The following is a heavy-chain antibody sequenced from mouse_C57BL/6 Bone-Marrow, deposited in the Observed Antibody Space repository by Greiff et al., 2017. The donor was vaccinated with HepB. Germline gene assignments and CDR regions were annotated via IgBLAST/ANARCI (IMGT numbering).Heavy chain of an antibody. CDR2: IYPYNGVS. Sequence: VQLQQSGPELVKPGASVKISCKASGYSFTGYYMHWVKQSHGNILDWIGYIYPYNGVSSYNQKFKGKATLTVDKSSSTAYMELRSLTSEDSAVYYCARGGYYYYGSSYDPGAMDYWGQGTSVTVSS. CDR1: GYSFTGYY. D-gene: IGHD1-1*01. CDR3: ARGGYYYYGSSYDPGAMDY. V-gene: IGHV1-31*01. J-gene: IGHJ4*01.